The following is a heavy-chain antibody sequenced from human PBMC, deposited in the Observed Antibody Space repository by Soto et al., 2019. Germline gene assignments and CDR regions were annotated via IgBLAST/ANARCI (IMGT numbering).Heavy chain of an antibody. J-gene: IGHJ2*01. CDR2: IFHSGST. D-gene: IGHD3-22*01. CDR1: SGSITSGAYS. V-gene: IGHV4-30-2*01. Sequence: QLQLQESGSGLVKPSQTLSLTCAVSSGSITSGAYSWSWIRQPPGKGLEWIGYIFHSGSTYFNPSLESRVTISIDRSKNHFSLKLTSVTAADTAVYYCAREARSSRYDSSGYSQYWYFDLWGRVTLVTVSS. CDR3: AREARSSRYDSSGYSQYWYFDL.